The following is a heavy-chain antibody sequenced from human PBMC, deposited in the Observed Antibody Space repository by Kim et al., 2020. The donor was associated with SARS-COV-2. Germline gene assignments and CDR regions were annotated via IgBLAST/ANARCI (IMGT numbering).Heavy chain of an antibody. Sequence: GGSLRLSCAASGFTFSSYEMNWVRQAPGKGLEWVSYISSSGSTIYYADSVKGRFTISRDNAKNSLYLQMNSLRGEDTAVYYCASLWFGERSVLPCDSWGEGTLGTVS. CDR3: ASLWFGERSVLPCDS. V-gene: IGHV3-48*03. J-gene: IGHJ4*02. D-gene: IGHD3-10*01. CDR1: GFTFSSYE. CDR2: ISSSGSTI.